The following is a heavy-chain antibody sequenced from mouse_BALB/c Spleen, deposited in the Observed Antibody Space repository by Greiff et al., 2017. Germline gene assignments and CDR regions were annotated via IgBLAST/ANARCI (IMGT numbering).Heavy chain of an antibody. CDR1: GFSLTSYG. V-gene: IGHV2-6-2*01. CDR3: ARHDYYGSSPFDY. CDR2: IWSDGST. D-gene: IGHD1-1*01. Sequence: VQLQQSGPDLVAPSQSLSITCTVSGFSLTSYGVHWVRQPPGKGLEWLVVIWSDGSTTYNSALKSRLSISKDNSKSQVFLKMNSLQTDDTAMYYCARHDYYGSSPFDYWGQGTTLTVSS. J-gene: IGHJ2*01.